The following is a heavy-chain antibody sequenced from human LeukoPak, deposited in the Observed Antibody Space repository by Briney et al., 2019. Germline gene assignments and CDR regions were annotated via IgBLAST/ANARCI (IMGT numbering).Heavy chain of an antibody. Sequence: PGRSLRLSCAAYGFTFSNYWMHWVRQAPGKGLVWVSRIKTDGSDTSYADSVKGRFAISRDNAKNTLYLQMNSLRAEDTAIYYCAKDNSPGWFGPWGQGTLVTVSS. CDR3: AKDNSPGWFGP. V-gene: IGHV3-74*01. J-gene: IGHJ5*02. CDR1: GFTFSNYW. D-gene: IGHD4-11*01. CDR2: IKTDGSDT.